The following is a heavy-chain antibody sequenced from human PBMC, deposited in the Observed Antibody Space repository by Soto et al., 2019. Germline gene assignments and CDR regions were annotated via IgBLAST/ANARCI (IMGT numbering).Heavy chain of an antibody. J-gene: IGHJ5*02. V-gene: IGHV1-69*06. D-gene: IGHD1-26*01. Sequence: QVQLVQSGAEVKKPGSSVKVSCKASGGTFSSYVVRWVRQAPGQGLEWVGGIIPIFGTANYAQKFQGRVTITADKSTSTVYMELSSLTSDDTAVYYCASGEHNWFDPWGQGTLVTVSS. CDR1: GGTFSSYV. CDR2: IIPIFGTA. CDR3: ASGEHNWFDP.